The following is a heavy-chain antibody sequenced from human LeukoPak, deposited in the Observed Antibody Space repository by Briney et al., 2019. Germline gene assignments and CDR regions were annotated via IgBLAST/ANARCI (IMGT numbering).Heavy chain of an antibody. J-gene: IGHJ4*02. D-gene: IGHD3-10*01. V-gene: IGHV3-23*01. CDR3: AKDGYYGSGSQFDY. CDR2: ISGSGGST. Sequence: GGSLRLSCAASGFTFSSYAMHWVRQAPGKGLEWVSAISGSGGSTYYADSVKGRFTISRDNSKNTLYLQMNSLRAEDTAVYYCAKDGYYGSGSQFDYWGQGTLVTVSS. CDR1: GFTFSSYA.